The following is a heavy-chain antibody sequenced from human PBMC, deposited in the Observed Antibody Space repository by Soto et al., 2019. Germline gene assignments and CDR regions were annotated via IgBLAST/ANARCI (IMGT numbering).Heavy chain of an antibody. V-gene: IGHV1-69*02. CDR1: GGTFSSYT. D-gene: IGHD2-2*02. CDR2: IIPILGIA. Sequence: QVQLVQSGAEVKKPGSSVKVSCKASGGTFSSYTISWVRQAPGQGLEWMGRIIPILGIANYAQKFQGRGTITADTSTSAVYLELSSLRSEATAVYYCAMEYCSSTSCYRDYWGQGSLVTVSS. J-gene: IGHJ4*02. CDR3: AMEYCSSTSCYRDY.